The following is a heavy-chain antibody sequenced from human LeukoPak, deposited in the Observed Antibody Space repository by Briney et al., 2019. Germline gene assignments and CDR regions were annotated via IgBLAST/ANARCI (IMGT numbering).Heavy chain of an antibody. Sequence: ASVNDSCKASGGTSSSDAISWVRQAPGQGLEWMGRIIPIIDIAHYAQTFQGRDTITADKSTRTAYMELSSLIYGDTGVYYCARGVDLHYGDYGGQGTLVTVSS. CDR3: ARGVDLHYGDY. V-gene: IGHV1-69*04. J-gene: IGHJ4*02. CDR1: GGTSSSDA. D-gene: IGHD4-17*01. CDR2: IIPIIDIA.